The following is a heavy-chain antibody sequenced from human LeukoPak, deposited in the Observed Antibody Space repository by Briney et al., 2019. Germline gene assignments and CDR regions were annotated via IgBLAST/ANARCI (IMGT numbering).Heavy chain of an antibody. V-gene: IGHV3-73*01. CDR1: GFTFSGSA. D-gene: IGHD2-2*01. CDR3: TRLCSSTSCFRAFDY. CDR2: IRNNANNYAT. J-gene: IGHJ4*02. Sequence: GGSLRLSCAVSGFTFSGSAMHWVRQASGKGLEWVGRIRNNANNYATAYAASVKGRFTISRDDSKNTAYLQVNSLKTEDTAVYYCTRLCSSTSCFRAFDYWGQGTLVTVSS.